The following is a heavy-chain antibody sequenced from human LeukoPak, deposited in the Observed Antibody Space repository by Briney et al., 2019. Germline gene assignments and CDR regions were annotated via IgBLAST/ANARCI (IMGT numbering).Heavy chain of an antibody. CDR1: GYTFTSYG. V-gene: IGHV1-18*01. CDR2: ISAYNGNT. CDR3: TRYGSGRPHYYYYYMDV. D-gene: IGHD3-10*01. Sequence: GASVKVSCKASGYTFTSYGISWVRQAPGQGLEWMGWISAYNGNTNYAQKLQGRVTMTTDTSTSTAYMELRSLRSDDTAVYYCTRYGSGRPHYYYYYMDVWGKGTTVTISS. J-gene: IGHJ6*03.